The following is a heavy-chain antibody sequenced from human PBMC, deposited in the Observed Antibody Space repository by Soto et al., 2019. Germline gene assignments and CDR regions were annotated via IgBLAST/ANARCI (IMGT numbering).Heavy chain of an antibody. Sequence: LRLSCAASGFTFKESAMNWVRQAPGKGLEWVASISDTGASTWYAESVRGRFTISRDNSKNTLYLQMNSLRAEDTAVYYCAKDLDSSSWPGDYYYGMDVWGQGTTVTVSS. V-gene: IGHV3-23*01. CDR2: ISDTGAST. J-gene: IGHJ6*02. D-gene: IGHD6-13*01. CDR3: AKDLDSSSWPGDYYYGMDV. CDR1: GFTFKESA.